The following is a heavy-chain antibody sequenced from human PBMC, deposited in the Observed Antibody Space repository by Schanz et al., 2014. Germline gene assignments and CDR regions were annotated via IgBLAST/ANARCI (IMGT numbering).Heavy chain of an antibody. D-gene: IGHD1-20*01. CDR3: TTFNNRDALYI. V-gene: IGHV3-15*04. CDR2: IENNANGATT. Sequence: EVRLVESGGGLVEPGGSLRLSCSGSGFTFSEVYMSWVRQAPGKGLEWVGRIENNANGATTDYAAPVKGRFTVSRDDSRNTLYLQMNTLRTDDTALYYCTTFNNRDALYIWGQGTMVFVSS. J-gene: IGHJ3*02. CDR1: GFTFSEVY.